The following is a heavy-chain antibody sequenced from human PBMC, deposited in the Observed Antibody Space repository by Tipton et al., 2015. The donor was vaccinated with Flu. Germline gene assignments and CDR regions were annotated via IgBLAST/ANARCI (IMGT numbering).Heavy chain of an antibody. CDR1: GGSLSSYY. D-gene: IGHD3-10*01. V-gene: IGHV4-4*07. Sequence: GLVKPSETLSLTCTVSGGSLSSYYWSWIRQPAGKGLEWIGRIYSSGSTTYNLTLKSRVTMSVDTSKSQFSLKLRSVTAADTAVYYCARGSGSGTYVIFDYWGQGTLVTVSS. CDR3: ARGSGSGTYVIFDY. CDR2: IYSSGST. J-gene: IGHJ4*02.